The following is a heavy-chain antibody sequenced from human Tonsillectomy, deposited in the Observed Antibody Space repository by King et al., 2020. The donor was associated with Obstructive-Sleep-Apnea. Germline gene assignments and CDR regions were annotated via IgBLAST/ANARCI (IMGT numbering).Heavy chain of an antibody. D-gene: IGHD2-21*02. V-gene: IGHV3-64D*09. Sequence: QLVQSGGGLVQPGGSLRLSCSASEFTFSSYVMHWVRQAPGKGLEYVSAISSNGGSTYYADSVKGRFTISRDNSKKTLYLQMSSLRPEDTAVYYCVKDRDCGGDCYSPTLDYWGQGTLVTVSS. CDR3: VKDRDCGGDCYSPTLDY. J-gene: IGHJ4*02. CDR2: ISSNGGST. CDR1: EFTFSSYV.